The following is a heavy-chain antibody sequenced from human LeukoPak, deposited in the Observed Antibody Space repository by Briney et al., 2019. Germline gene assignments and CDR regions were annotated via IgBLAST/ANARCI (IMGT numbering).Heavy chain of an antibody. D-gene: IGHD3-22*01. Sequence: SETLSLTCTVSGGSMRNYYGSWIRQPPGKGLEGIGYIYYSGSTNYNPSLKSRVTISVDTSKNQFSLKLSSVTAADTAVYYCARESSHYYDSSGYSYFDYWGQGTLVTVSS. CDR3: ARESSHYYDSSGYSYFDY. V-gene: IGHV4-59*01. CDR2: IYYSGST. J-gene: IGHJ4*02. CDR1: GGSMRNYY.